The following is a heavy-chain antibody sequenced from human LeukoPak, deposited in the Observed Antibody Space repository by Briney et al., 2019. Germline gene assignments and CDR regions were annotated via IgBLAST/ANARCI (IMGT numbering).Heavy chain of an antibody. CDR1: GGSISSYY. Sequence: KPSETLSLTCTVSGGSISSYYWSWIRQPPGKGLEWIGYIYYSGSTNYNPSLKSRVTISVDTSKNQFSLKLRSVTAADTAVYYCARGHYLFDPWGQGTLVTVSS. D-gene: IGHD3-3*02. V-gene: IGHV4-59*01. CDR2: IYYSGST. CDR3: ARGHYLFDP. J-gene: IGHJ5*02.